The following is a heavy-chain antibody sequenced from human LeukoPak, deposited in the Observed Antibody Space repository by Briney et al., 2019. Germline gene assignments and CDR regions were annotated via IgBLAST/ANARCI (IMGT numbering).Heavy chain of an antibody. CDR3: AREAVVATLYYYGMDV. V-gene: IGHV3-48*04. D-gene: IGHD2-15*01. CDR1: GFTFSSYS. Sequence: GGSLRLSCAASGFTFSSYSMNWVRQAPGKGLEWVSYISSSSSTIYYADSVKGRFTISRDNAKNSLYLQMNSLRAEDTAVYYCAREAVVATLYYYGMDVWGQGTTVTVSS. J-gene: IGHJ6*02. CDR2: ISSSSSTI.